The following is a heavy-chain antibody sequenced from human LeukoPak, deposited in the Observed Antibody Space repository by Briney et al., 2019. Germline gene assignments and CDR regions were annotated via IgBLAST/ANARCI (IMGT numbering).Heavy chain of an antibody. Sequence: GGSLRLSCAASGFTFSSYAMSWVRQAPGKGLEWVSAISGSGGSTYYADSVKGRFTISRDNSKNTLYLQMNSLRAEDTAVYYCAKDKQGYYYDSSGREFDYWGQGTLVTVSS. V-gene: IGHV3-23*01. J-gene: IGHJ4*02. CDR1: GFTFSSYA. CDR3: AKDKQGYYYDSSGREFDY. CDR2: ISGSGGST. D-gene: IGHD3-22*01.